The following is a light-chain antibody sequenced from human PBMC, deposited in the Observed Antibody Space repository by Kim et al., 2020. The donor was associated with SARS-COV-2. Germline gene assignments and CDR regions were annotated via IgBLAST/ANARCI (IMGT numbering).Light chain of an antibody. J-gene: IGKJ2*01. CDR1: QIINNY. CDR2: GAS. Sequence: ASVVYLIPMTSRASQIINNYLTCFQQRPGRSPRSLIYGASNLQSGVPSKFSGSGFGTDFTLTFTNLQPEDFATYYCQQYNGYPYTFGQGTKLEI. CDR3: QQYNGYPYT. V-gene: IGKV1-16*02.